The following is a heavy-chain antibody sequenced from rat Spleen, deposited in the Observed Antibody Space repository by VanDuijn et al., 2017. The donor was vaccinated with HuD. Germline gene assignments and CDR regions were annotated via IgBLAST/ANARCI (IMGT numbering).Heavy chain of an antibody. Sequence: QVQLKESGPTLVQPSQTLSLTCTVSGFSLLSNSVHWVRQPPGKGLEWMGGIWNDGSTDYNSALKSRLSISRDTSKSQVFLKMNSLQPEDTATFYCARHGGRWFAYWGQGTLVTVSS. CDR3: ARHGGRWFAY. CDR2: IWNDGST. D-gene: IGHD1-11*01. J-gene: IGHJ3*01. CDR1: GFSLLSNS. V-gene: IGHV2-1*01.